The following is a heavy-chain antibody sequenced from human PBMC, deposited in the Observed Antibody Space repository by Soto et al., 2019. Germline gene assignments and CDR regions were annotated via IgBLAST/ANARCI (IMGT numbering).Heavy chain of an antibody. D-gene: IGHD1-26*01. CDR3: TRAPVSGSYCFDF. CDR2: IFHTGTT. J-gene: IGHJ4*02. V-gene: IGHV4-61*01. Sequence: SETLSLTCTVSGGSVSSGNYYWSWIRQPPGKGLEWIGYIFHTGTTNYNPSLKSRVTISLDTSMNQFSLKLSSVTPADTAVYYCTRAPVSGSYCFDFWGQGTLVTVSS. CDR1: GGSVSSGNYY.